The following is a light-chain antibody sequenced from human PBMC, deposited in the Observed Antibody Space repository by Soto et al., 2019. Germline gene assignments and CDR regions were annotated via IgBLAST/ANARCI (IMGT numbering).Light chain of an antibody. V-gene: IGLV2-14*01. J-gene: IGLJ1*01. CDR2: DVS. Sequence: QSVLTQPASVSGSPGQSITISCTGTSSDFGGYNYVSWYQQHQGKAPKFMIYDVSNRPSGVSTRFSGSKSGNTASLTISGLQAEDEADYYCNSYTTSNTRQIVFGTGTKVTVL. CDR3: NSYTTSNTRQIV. CDR1: SSDFGGYNY.